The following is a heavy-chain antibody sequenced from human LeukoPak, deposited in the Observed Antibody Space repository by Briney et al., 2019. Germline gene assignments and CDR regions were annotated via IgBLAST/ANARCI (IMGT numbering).Heavy chain of an antibody. Sequence: SETLSLTCAVYGGSFSGYYWSWIRQPPGEGLEWIGEINHSGSTNYNPSLKSRVTISVDTSKNQFSLKLSSVTAADTAVYYCASSGYGSGSYTSYWGQGTLVTVSS. J-gene: IGHJ4*02. CDR1: GGSFSGYY. CDR3: ASSGYGSGSYTSY. V-gene: IGHV4-34*01. CDR2: INHSGST. D-gene: IGHD3-10*01.